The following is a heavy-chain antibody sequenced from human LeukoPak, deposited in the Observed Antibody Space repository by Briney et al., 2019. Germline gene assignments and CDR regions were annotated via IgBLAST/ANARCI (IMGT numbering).Heavy chain of an antibody. V-gene: IGHV4-34*01. CDR2: INHSGST. J-gene: IGHJ3*02. Sequence: SETLSLTCAVYGGSFSGYYWSWIRQPPGKGLEWIGEINHSGSTNYYPSLKSRVTISVDTSKNQFSLKLSSVTAADTAVYYCARRRGAHTANALDIWGQGTMVTVSS. CDR3: ARRRGAHTANALDI. CDR1: GGSFSGYY. D-gene: IGHD3-10*01.